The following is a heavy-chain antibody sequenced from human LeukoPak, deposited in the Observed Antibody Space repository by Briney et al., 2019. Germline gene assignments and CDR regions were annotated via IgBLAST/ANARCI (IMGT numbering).Heavy chain of an antibody. CDR2: ISGSGGST. D-gene: IGHD3-10*01. CDR3: AKNFHYYGSGSYYMFDY. V-gene: IGHV3-23*01. Sequence: GGSLRLSCAASGFTFSSYAMSWVRQAPGKGLEWVSAISGSGGSTYYADSVKGRFTISRDNSKNTLYLQMNSLRAEDTAVYYCAKNFHYYGSGSYYMFDYWGQGTLVTVSS. CDR1: GFTFSSYA. J-gene: IGHJ4*02.